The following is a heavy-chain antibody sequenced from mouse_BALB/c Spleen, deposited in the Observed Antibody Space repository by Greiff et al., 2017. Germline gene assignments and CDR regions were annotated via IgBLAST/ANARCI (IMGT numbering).Heavy chain of an antibody. CDR2: IDPSDSET. CDR3: ARVLLRGEYCFDY. CDR1: GYTFTSYW. Sequence: QVQLQQPGAELVGPGASVTLSCKASGYTFTSYWMNWVKQRPGQGLEWMGMIDPSDSETHYNQMFKDKATLTVDKSSSTAYMLLSSLTSEDAAVYYCARVLLRGEYCFDYWGQGTTLTVSA. V-gene: IGHV1-61*01. D-gene: IGHD1-1*01. J-gene: IGHJ2*01.